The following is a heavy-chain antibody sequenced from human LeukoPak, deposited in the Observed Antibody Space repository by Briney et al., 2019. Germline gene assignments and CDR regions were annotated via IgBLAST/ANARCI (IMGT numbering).Heavy chain of an antibody. CDR1: GGTFSSYA. J-gene: IGHJ4*02. CDR2: IIPIFGTA. Sequence: GASVKVSFKASGGTFSSYAISWVRQAPGQGLEWMGGIIPIFGTAIYAQKFQGRVTITADESTRTAYMELSSLRSEDTAVYYCARGNWGGSYYDYWGQGTLVTVSS. CDR3: ARGNWGGSYYDY. D-gene: IGHD3-10*01. V-gene: IGHV1-69*13.